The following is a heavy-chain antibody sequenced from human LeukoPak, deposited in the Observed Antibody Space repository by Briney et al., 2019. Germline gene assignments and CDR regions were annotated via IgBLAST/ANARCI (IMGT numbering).Heavy chain of an antibody. V-gene: IGHV3-48*03. CDR3: ARDLYYYDSSGGIDY. CDR2: ISSSGSTI. Sequence: GGSLRLSCVGSGFTFSSHEMSWVRQAPGKGLEWVSYISSSGSTIYYADSVKGRFTISRDNAKNSLYLQMNSLRAEDTAVYYCARDLYYYDSSGGIDYWGQGTLVTVSS. D-gene: IGHD3-22*01. J-gene: IGHJ4*02. CDR1: GFTFSSHE.